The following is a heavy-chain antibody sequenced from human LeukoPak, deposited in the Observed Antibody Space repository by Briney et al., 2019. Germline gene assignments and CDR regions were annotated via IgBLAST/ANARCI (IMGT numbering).Heavy chain of an antibody. Sequence: KAGGSLRLSCAASGFTFSDYYMSWIRQAPGKGLEWISYISSSSSYTNYVDSVKGRFTISRDNAKNSLYLQMNSLRAEDTAVYYRVRAVSVSSYYFDCWGQGTLVTVSS. CDR1: GFTFSDYY. CDR2: ISSSSSYT. D-gene: IGHD5/OR15-5a*01. CDR3: VRAVSVSSYYFDC. V-gene: IGHV3-11*05. J-gene: IGHJ4*02.